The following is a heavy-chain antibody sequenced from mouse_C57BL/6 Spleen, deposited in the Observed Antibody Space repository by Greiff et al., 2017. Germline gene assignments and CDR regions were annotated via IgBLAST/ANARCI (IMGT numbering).Heavy chain of an antibody. V-gene: IGHV1-72*01. Sequence: QVQLQQPGAELVKPGASVKLSCKASGYTFTSYWMHWVKQRPGRGLEWIGRIDPNSGGTKYNEKFKSKATLTVDKPSSTAYMQLSSLTSEDSAVYYCASPILYYDYAGFAYWGQGTLVTVSA. CDR3: ASPILYYDYAGFAY. CDR2: IDPNSGGT. J-gene: IGHJ3*01. CDR1: GYTFTSYW. D-gene: IGHD2-4*01.